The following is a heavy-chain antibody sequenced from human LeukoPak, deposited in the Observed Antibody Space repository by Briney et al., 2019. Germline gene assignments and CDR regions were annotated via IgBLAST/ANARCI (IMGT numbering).Heavy chain of an antibody. CDR3: AREAAAGSTDYYYYGMDV. J-gene: IGHJ6*02. D-gene: IGHD6-13*01. CDR1: GGSISSYN. CDR2: IYYSGST. Sequence: SETLSLTCTVSGGSISSYNWSWIRQPPRKGLEWIGYIYYSGSTNYNPSPKSRVTISVDTSKNQFSLKLSSVTAADTAVYYCAREAAAGSTDYYYYGMDVWGQGTTVTVSS. V-gene: IGHV4-59*01.